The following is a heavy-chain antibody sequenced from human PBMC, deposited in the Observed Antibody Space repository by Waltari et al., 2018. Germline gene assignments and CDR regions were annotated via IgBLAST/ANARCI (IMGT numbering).Heavy chain of an antibody. Sequence: QVQLVESGGGVVQPGRSLRLPGTASGFTFSIHAMHWVRQAPGKGLEWVAVISHDGSTKYDADSVKGRFTISRDKSKNSLYLQMNSLRAEDTAVYYCARAVPGTEDFDFWGQGSLLTVSS. V-gene: IGHV3-30-3*01. CDR1: GFTFSIHA. J-gene: IGHJ4*02. CDR2: ISHDGSTK. CDR3: ARAVPGTEDFDF. D-gene: IGHD6-19*01.